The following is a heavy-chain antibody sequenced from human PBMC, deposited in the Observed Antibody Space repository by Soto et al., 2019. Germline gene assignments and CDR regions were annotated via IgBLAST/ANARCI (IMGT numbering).Heavy chain of an antibody. V-gene: IGHV3-23*01. Sequence: EVQLLESGGGLVQPGGSLRLSCAASGFTFSSYAMSWVRQAPGKGLEWVSAISGSGAGTYYANSVKGRFTISRDNSKNTLYLQMNSLRAEDTAVYDCAKVLGSSGWVYWYFDLWGRGTLVTVSS. J-gene: IGHJ2*01. CDR2: ISGSGAGT. CDR1: GFTFSSYA. CDR3: AKVLGSSGWVYWYFDL. D-gene: IGHD6-19*01.